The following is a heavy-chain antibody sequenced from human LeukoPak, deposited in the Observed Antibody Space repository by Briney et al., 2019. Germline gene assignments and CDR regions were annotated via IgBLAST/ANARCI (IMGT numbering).Heavy chain of an antibody. V-gene: IGHV4-31*03. Sequence: SETLSLTCTVSGGSISSGGDYWSWIRQRPGKGLEWIGYIYYSGSTYYNPSLKSRVTISVDTSKNQFSLKLSSVTAADTAVYYCARRDIVVVPDTNDYFDYWGQGTLVTVSS. J-gene: IGHJ4*02. CDR3: ARRDIVVVPDTNDYFDY. D-gene: IGHD2-2*01. CDR1: GGSISSGGDY. CDR2: IYYSGST.